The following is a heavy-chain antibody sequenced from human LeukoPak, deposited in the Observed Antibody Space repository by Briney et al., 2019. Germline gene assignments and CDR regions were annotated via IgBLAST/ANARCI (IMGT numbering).Heavy chain of an antibody. D-gene: IGHD4-4*01. CDR3: ARHAWYSNYWDY. CDR1: GGSISSGSYY. V-gene: IGHV4-39*01. CDR2: MYYSGST. J-gene: IGHJ4*02. Sequence: PSETLSLTCTVSGGSISSGSYYWGWLRQPPGKGLEWIGSMYYSGSTYHNPSLKSRVTISLDTSKNQFSLKLRSVTAADTAVYYCARHAWYSNYWDYWGQGTLVTVSS.